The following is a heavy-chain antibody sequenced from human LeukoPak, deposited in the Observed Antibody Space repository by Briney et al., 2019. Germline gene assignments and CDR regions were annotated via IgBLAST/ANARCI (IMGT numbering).Heavy chain of an antibody. CDR2: INHSGGT. J-gene: IGHJ5*02. CDR1: GGSFSGYY. V-gene: IGHV4-34*01. Sequence: PSETLSLTCAVYGGSFSGYYWSWIRQPPGKGLEWIGEINHSGGTNYNPSLKSRVTISVDTSKNQFSLKLSSVTAADTAVYYCARGPKNWFDPWGQGTLVTVSS. CDR3: ARGPKNWFDP.